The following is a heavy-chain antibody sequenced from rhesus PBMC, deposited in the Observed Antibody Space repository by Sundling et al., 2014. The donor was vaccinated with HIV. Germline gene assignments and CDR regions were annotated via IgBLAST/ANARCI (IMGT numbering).Heavy chain of an antibody. J-gene: IGHJ4*01. CDR1: SASISTYW. CDR3: AIAPTDVTLDY. V-gene: IGHV4-80*01. D-gene: IGHD6-31*01. Sequence: QVQLQESGPGLVKPSETLSLTCTVSSASISTYWWSWIRQPPGKGLEWIGEINGNIGSSKYNPSLKSRVTISRDTSKNQFSLKLNSVTAADTAIYYCAIAPTDVTLDYWGQGVLVTVSS. CDR2: INGNIGSS.